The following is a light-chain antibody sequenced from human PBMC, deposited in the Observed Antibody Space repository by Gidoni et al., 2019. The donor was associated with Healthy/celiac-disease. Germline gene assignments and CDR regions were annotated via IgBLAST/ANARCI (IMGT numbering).Light chain of an antibody. J-gene: IGKJ2*01. Sequence: EITLTQSPGTLSLSPGERATLSCRASQSVSSSYLAWYQQNPGQAPRLLIYGASSRATGIPDRFSGSGSGTDFTLTISRLEPEDFAVYYCQQYGSSLYTFGQGTKLEIK. V-gene: IGKV3-20*01. CDR1: QSVSSSY. CDR3: QQYGSSLYT. CDR2: GAS.